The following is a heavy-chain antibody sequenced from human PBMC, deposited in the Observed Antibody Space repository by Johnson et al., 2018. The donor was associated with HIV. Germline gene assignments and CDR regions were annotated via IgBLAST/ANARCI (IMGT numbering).Heavy chain of an antibody. J-gene: IGHJ3*02. CDR2: ISYDGNNK. D-gene: IGHD6-13*01. V-gene: IGHV3-30-3*02. CDR3: AKSVTVAAAVSAAFDI. Sequence: VQLVESGGGVVQPGRSLRLSCAASGFTFSSYAMHWVRQAPGKGLEWVAVISYDGNNKYYADSVKGRFTISRDNSKNTLYLQMNSLRAEDTAVYYCAKSVTVAAAVSAAFDIWGQGTMVTVSS. CDR1: GFTFSSYA.